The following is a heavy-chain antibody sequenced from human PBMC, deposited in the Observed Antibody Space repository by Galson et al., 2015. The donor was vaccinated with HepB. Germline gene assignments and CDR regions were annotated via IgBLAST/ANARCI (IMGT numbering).Heavy chain of an antibody. J-gene: IGHJ1*01. CDR1: GDSVSSNSAA. CDR3: ARDPSSGYSFFQH. V-gene: IGHV6-1*01. D-gene: IGHD6-25*01. CDR2: RFYRSKWYN. Sequence: CPISGDSVSSNSAAWHWLRQSPSSGLEWLGGRFYRSKWYNDYAVSVKSRITINPDPSKNQFSLQMNSVTPEDTAVYYCARDPSSGYSFFQHWGQGTLVTVSS.